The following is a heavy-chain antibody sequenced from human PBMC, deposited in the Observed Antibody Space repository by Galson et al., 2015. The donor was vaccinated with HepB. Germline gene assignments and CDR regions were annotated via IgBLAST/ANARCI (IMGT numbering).Heavy chain of an antibody. D-gene: IGHD5/OR15-5a*01. Sequence: SLRLSCAASGFTFSSHGMSWVRRAPGEGLEWVSSITAPDGSTYYADSVKGRFTISRDNSKNTLYLQMNSLRAEDTAVYYCAKDRAIVHDNWFDPWGQGTLVTVSS. CDR2: ITAPDGST. J-gene: IGHJ5*02. CDR1: GFTFSSHG. V-gene: IGHV3-23*01. CDR3: AKDRAIVHDNWFDP.